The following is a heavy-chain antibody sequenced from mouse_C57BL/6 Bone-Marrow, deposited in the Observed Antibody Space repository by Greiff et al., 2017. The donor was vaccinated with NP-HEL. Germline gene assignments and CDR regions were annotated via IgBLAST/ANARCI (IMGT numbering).Heavy chain of an antibody. CDR1: GFNIKNSY. D-gene: IGHD2-4*01. Sequence: VQLQQSVAELVRPGASVKLSCTASGFNIKNSYMHWVKQRPEQGLEWIGRIDPANGNTKYAPKFQGKATITADTSSNTAYLQLSSLTSEDTAIYYCAGLRRRGYYAMDYWGQGTSVTVSS. J-gene: IGHJ4*01. CDR2: IDPANGNT. CDR3: AGLRRRGYYAMDY. V-gene: IGHV14-3*01.